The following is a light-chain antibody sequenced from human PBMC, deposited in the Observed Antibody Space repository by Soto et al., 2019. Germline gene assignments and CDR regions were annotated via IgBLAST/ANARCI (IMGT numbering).Light chain of an antibody. J-gene: IGKJ4*01. CDR3: QQYHSYPLT. CDR1: QTISSW. CDR2: DAS. V-gene: IGKV1-5*01. Sequence: DIEMTQSPSTLSASVRDRVTITCRASQTISSWLAWYQQKPGKAPNLLIYDASSLESGVPSRFSGSGSGTEFTLTISSLQPDDFATYYCQQYHSYPLTFGGGTKVEIK.